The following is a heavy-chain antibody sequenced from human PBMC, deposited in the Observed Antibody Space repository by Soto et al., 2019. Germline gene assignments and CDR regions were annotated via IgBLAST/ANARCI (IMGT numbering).Heavy chain of an antibody. J-gene: IGHJ6*02. CDR1: GGSFSGYY. D-gene: IGHD3-22*01. CDR2: INHSGST. Sequence: QVQLQQWGAGLLKPSETLSLTCAVYGGSFSGYYWSWIRQPPGKGLEWIGEINHSGSTNYNPSLKSRVTISVDTSKSHFSLKLSCVAAADTAVYYCARGRYYYDSSGYSYYYYGMDVWGQGTTVTVSS. CDR3: ARGRYYYDSSGYSYYYYGMDV. V-gene: IGHV4-34*01.